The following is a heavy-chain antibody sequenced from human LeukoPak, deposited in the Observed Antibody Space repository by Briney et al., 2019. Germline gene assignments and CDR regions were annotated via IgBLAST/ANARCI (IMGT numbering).Heavy chain of an antibody. J-gene: IGHJ3*02. D-gene: IGHD4-17*01. Sequence: PSETLSLTCTVSGGSISSHYWSWIRQPPGKGLEWIGYISYIGSTNYNPSLKSRVTISVDTSKNQFSLKLSPVTAADAAVYSCARDPTTVTKGLDIWGQGTMVTVSS. CDR1: GGSISSHY. V-gene: IGHV4-59*11. CDR3: ARDPTTVTKGLDI. CDR2: ISYIGST.